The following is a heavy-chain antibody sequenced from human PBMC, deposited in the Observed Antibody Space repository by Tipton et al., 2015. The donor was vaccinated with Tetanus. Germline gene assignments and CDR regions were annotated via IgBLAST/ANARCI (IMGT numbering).Heavy chain of an antibody. Sequence: TLSLTCTVSRGSINSGTFYWDWVRQPPGKGLEWIGEINYDGSTNYSPSLKSRVTLSLDTTKKQVSLKLSSVTAADTAVYYCARGDNYGSGTYDVWGQGTTVTVPS. V-gene: IGHV4-39*07. CDR1: RGSINSGTFY. D-gene: IGHD3-10*01. J-gene: IGHJ6*02. CDR2: INYDGST. CDR3: ARGDNYGSGTYDV.